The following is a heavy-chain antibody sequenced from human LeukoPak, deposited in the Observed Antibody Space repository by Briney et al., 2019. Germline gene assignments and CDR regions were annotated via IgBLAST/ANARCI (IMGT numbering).Heavy chain of an antibody. D-gene: IGHD3-16*02. V-gene: IGHV1-69*13. CDR3: AREGNDYVWGSYRKFDY. CDR1: GGTFSSYA. Sequence: WASVKVSCKASGGTFSSYAISWVRQAPGQGLEWMGGIIPIFGTANYAQKFQGRVTITADESTSTAYMELSSLRSEDTAVYYCAREGNDYVWGSYRKFDYWGQGTLVTVSS. J-gene: IGHJ4*02. CDR2: IIPIFGTA.